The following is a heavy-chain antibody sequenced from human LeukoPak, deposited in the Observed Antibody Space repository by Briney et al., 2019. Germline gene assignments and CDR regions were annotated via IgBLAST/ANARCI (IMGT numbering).Heavy chain of an antibody. Sequence: GGSLRLSCAASGFTFSNYAMSWVRQAPGKGLEWVSVISGLGGSTYYADSVKGRFAISRDNSKSTLWLQMNSLRADDTAIYYCARDVGARISAAGTFDYWGQGSLVTVSS. D-gene: IGHD6-13*01. CDR3: ARDVGARISAAGTFDY. V-gene: IGHV3-23*01. CDR2: ISGLGGST. CDR1: GFTFSNYA. J-gene: IGHJ4*02.